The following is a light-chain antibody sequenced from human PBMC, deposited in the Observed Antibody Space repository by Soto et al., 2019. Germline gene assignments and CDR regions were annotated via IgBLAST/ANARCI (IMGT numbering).Light chain of an antibody. CDR2: ANT. J-gene: IGLJ1*01. CDR3: QSYDSSLSGYV. V-gene: IGLV1-40*01. CDR1: SSNIGARYD. Sequence: QPVLTQPPSVSGAPGQRVTISCTGSSSNIGARYDVHWYQQLPGTAPKLLIYANTNRPSGVPDRFSGSKSGTSASLAITGLQAEDEAIYYCQSYDSSLSGYVFGTGTKLTVL.